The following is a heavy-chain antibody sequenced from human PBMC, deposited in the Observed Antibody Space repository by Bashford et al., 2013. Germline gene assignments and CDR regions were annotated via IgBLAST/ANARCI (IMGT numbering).Heavy chain of an antibody. CDR1: GFTFSSYS. J-gene: IGHJ3*02. V-gene: IGHV3-21*01. Sequence: GSLRLSCAASGFTFSSYSMNWVRQAPGKGLEWVSSISSSSSYIYYADSVKGRFTISRDNAKNSLYLQMNSLRAEDTAVYYCARLGSGSHRGAFDIWGQGTMVTVSS. CDR3: ARLGSGSHRGAFDI. D-gene: IGHD1-26*01. CDR2: ISSSSSYI.